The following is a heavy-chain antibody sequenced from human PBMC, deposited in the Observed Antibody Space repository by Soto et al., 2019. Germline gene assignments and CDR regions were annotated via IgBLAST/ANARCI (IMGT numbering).Heavy chain of an antibody. CDR3: ARVVAPFLDV. CDR1: GFTFSSSA. J-gene: IGHJ6*04. D-gene: IGHD5-12*01. V-gene: IGHV3-23*01. Sequence: GGSLRLSCAASGFTLRLSSGFTFSSSAMSWVRQAPGKGLEWISLISGSGGNTYYADSVKGRFTISRDNSKNTLYLQMNSLRAEDTAVYYCARVVAPFLDVWGKGTTVTVSS. CDR2: ISGSGGNT.